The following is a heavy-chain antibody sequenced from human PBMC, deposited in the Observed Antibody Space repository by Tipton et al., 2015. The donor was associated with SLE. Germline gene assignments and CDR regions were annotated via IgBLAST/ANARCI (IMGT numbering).Heavy chain of an antibody. CDR3: ARVGGQYSTPYYYYYMDA. D-gene: IGHD6-6*01. J-gene: IGHJ6*03. Sequence: TLSLTCAVYGGSFSGYYWSWIRQPPGKGLEWIGEINHSGSTNYNPSLKSRVTISVDTSKNQFSLKLSSVTAADTAVYYCARVGGQYSTPYYYYYMDAWGKGTTVTVSS. V-gene: IGHV4-34*01. CDR2: INHSGST. CDR1: GGSFSGYY.